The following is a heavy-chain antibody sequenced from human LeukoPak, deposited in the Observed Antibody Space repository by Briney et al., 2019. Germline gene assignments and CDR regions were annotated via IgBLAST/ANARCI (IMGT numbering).Heavy chain of an antibody. CDR3: ARLGPYDTSNYYYYGMDV. V-gene: IGHV4-39*01. CDR2: IYYSGST. CDR1: GGSISSSSYY. J-gene: IGHJ6*02. Sequence: PSETLSLTCTVCGGSISSSSYYWGWIRQPPGKGLEWIGSIYYSGSTYYNPSLKSRVTISVDTSKNQFSLKLSSVTAADTAVYYCARLGPYDTSNYYYYGMDVWGQGTTVTVSS. D-gene: IGHD3-9*01.